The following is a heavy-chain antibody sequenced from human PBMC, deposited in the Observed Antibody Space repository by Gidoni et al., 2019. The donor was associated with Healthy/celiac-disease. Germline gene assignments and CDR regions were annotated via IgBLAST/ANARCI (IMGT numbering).Heavy chain of an antibody. CDR1: GGSFSGYY. J-gene: IGHJ5*02. Sequence: QVQLQQWGAGLLKPSATLSLTCAVYGGSFSGYYCSWIRQPPGKGLEWIGEINPTGSTNYNSSLKSRVTISVDTSENQFSLKMSSVTAADTAVYYCTRGYRRSNWFDPWGQGTLVTVSS. CDR2: INPTGST. V-gene: IGHV4-34*01. CDR3: TRGYRRSNWFDP. D-gene: IGHD5-18*01.